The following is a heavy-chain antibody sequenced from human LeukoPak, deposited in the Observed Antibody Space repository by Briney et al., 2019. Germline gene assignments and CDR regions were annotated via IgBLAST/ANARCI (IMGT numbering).Heavy chain of an antibody. Sequence: PSQTLSLTCTVSGGSISSGSYYWNWIRQPPGKGLEWIGYIYHSGSTYYNPSLKSRLTISVDRSKNQFSLKLSSVTAADTAVYYCARSLQVAGFEFDYWGQGTLVTVSS. CDR2: IYHSGST. V-gene: IGHV4-30-2*01. CDR1: GGSISSGSYY. D-gene: IGHD6-19*01. CDR3: ARSLQVAGFEFDY. J-gene: IGHJ4*02.